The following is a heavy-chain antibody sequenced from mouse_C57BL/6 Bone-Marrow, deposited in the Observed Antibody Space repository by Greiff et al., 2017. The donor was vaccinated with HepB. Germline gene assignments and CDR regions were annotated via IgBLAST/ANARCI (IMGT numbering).Heavy chain of an antibody. D-gene: IGHD1-1*01. J-gene: IGHJ2*01. CDR2: TFYSGIT. V-gene: IGHV3-3*01. CDR3: ARDHDYGSSPYYFDY. Sequence: VQLKESGPSLVRPSQTLSLTCTVTGFSINSDCYWIWIRQFPGNKLEYIGYTFYSGITYYNPSLESRTYITRDTSKNQFSLKLSSVTTEDTATYYCARDHDYGSSPYYFDYWGQGTTLTVSS. CDR1: GFSINSDCY.